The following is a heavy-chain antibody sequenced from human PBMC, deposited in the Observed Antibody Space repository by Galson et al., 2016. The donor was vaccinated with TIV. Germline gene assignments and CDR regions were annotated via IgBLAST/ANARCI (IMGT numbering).Heavy chain of an antibody. J-gene: IGHJ2*01. D-gene: IGHD2-15*01. Sequence: TLSLTCTVSGGSISSGNYYWSWIRQPAGKGLKWIGRIHTNGITNYNPSLKNRVTLSADTSENQFSLKLESVTAADTAVYYCARVPPAGHHWYFDLWGRGTLVTVSS. CDR2: IHTNGIT. V-gene: IGHV4-61*02. CDR3: ARVPPAGHHWYFDL. CDR1: GGSISSGNYY.